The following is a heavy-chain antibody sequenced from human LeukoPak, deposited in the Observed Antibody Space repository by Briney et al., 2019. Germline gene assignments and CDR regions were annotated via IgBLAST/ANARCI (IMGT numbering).Heavy chain of an antibody. CDR3: AREVAFVVVPAAATYYFDY. CDR2: VIPIFGTA. Sequence: SVKVSCKASGGTFSSYAISWVRQAPGQGLEWMGGVIPIFGTANYAQKFQGRVTITADESTSTAYMELSSLRSEDTAVYYCAREVAFVVVPAAATYYFDYWGQGTLVTVSS. V-gene: IGHV1-69*01. D-gene: IGHD2-2*01. CDR1: GGTFSSYA. J-gene: IGHJ4*02.